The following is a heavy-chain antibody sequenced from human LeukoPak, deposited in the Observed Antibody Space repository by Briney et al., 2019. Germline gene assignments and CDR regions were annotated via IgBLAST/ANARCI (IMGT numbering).Heavy chain of an antibody. CDR3: ARLAGGTNWFDL. CDR2: IYYSGST. D-gene: IGHD6-13*01. J-gene: IGHJ5*02. V-gene: IGHV4-59*01. Sequence: SETLSLTCTVSGGSISSFYWSWIRQPPGKGLEWIGYIYYSGSTNYNPSLKSRVTISVDTSKSQLSLKLRSVTAADTAVYYCARLAGGTNWFDLWGQGTLVTVSS. CDR1: GGSISSFY.